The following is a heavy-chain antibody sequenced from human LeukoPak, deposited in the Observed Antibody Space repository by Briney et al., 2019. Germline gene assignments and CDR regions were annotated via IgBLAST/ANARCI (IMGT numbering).Heavy chain of an antibody. CDR1: GVAISSGHW. Sequence: SETLSLTCDVSGVAISSGHWWSWVRQSPGKGLEWIGEIHHSGSTNYHASLKSRVTIVVDTSKNQFYLRLTSLTAADTAVYYCVTSIALAGWGAFDTWGQGTMVTVSS. D-gene: IGHD2-8*02. CDR3: VTSIALAGWGAFDT. CDR2: IHHSGST. J-gene: IGHJ3*02. V-gene: IGHV4-4*02.